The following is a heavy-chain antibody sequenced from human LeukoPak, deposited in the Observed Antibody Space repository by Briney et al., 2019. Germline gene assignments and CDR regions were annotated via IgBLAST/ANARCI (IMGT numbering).Heavy chain of an antibody. Sequence: GGSLRLSCAASGFTFDDYGMSWVRQAPGKGLEWVSGINWNGGSTGYADSVKGRLTISRDNAKNSLYLQMNSLRAEDTAVYYCAKDIGSYYDYWGQGILVTVSS. J-gene: IGHJ4*02. CDR2: INWNGGST. CDR3: AKDIGSYYDY. V-gene: IGHV3-20*04. D-gene: IGHD3-10*01. CDR1: GFTFDDYG.